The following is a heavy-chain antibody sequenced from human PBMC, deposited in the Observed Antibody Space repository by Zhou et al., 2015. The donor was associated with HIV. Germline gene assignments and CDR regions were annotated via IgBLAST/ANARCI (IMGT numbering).Heavy chain of an antibody. V-gene: IGHV1-18*01. CDR2: INTYSDNT. CDR3: AKDGMATQEY. D-gene: IGHD5-24*01. Sequence: QIQLMQSGAEVKKPGASVKVSCKASGYTFTDYAISWVRQAPGQGLEWMGWINTYSDNTDYIQSLQGRIIMTTDTSTSTAYMELRSLSSDDTAVYYCAKDGMATQEYWGQGTLVTVSS. J-gene: IGHJ4*02. CDR1: GYTFTDYA.